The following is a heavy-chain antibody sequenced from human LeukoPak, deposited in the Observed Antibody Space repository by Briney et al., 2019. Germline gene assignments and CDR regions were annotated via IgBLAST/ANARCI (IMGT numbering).Heavy chain of an antibody. J-gene: IGHJ4*02. Sequence: GGSLRLSCAASGFTFSSYWMSWVRQAPGKGLEWVANIKQDGSEKYYVDSVKGRFTISRDNAKNSLYLQMNSLRAEDTAVYFCARDRRYGSGSYKYYFDYWGQGTLVTVSS. D-gene: IGHD3-10*01. CDR1: GFTFSSYW. CDR3: ARDRRYGSGSYKYYFDY. CDR2: IKQDGSEK. V-gene: IGHV3-7*01.